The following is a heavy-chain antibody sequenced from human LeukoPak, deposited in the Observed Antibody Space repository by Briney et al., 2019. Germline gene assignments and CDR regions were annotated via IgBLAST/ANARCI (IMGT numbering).Heavy chain of an antibody. CDR2: IRYDGGTK. Sequence: GGSLRLSCSASGFSFNTYGMHWVRQAPGKGLEWVAYIRYDGGTKYYADSVRGRFTISRDNSKNTLYLEMNSLRAEDTAVFYCAKKGRNYDYFDYWGQGNLVTVSS. D-gene: IGHD3-3*01. V-gene: IGHV3-30*02. CDR1: GFSFNTYG. CDR3: AKKGRNYDYFDY. J-gene: IGHJ4*02.